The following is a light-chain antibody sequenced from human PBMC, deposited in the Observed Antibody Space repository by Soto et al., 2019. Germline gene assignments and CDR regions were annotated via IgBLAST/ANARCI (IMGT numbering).Light chain of an antibody. CDR1: ETISTF. V-gene: IGKV1-39*01. J-gene: IGKJ4*01. CDR3: QQFFSAVLT. CDR2: GAS. Sequence: DIQLTQSPSSLSASLGDSITITCRASETISTFLNWYQVQPGKAPRLLVYGASYLQVGVPVRFRGSGSGTLFTLTIYNRQREDLASYFFQQFFSAVLTCGGGTRVDI.